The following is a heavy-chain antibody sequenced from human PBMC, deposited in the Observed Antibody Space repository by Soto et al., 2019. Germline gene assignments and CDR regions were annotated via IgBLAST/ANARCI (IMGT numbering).Heavy chain of an antibody. D-gene: IGHD3-22*01. CDR1: GGSISSYY. CDR3: ASYHFDNIGYQADY. Sequence: PSETLSLTCTVSGGSISSYYWSWIRQPPGKGLEWIGYIYYSGGTNYNPSLKSRVTISVDTSKNQFSLKLSSVTAADTAVYYCASYHFDNIGYQADYWGPGTLVTVSS. CDR2: IYYSGGT. V-gene: IGHV4-59*01. J-gene: IGHJ4*02.